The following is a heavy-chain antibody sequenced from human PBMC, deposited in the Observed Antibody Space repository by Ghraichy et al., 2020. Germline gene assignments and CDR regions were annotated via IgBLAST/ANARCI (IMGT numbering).Heavy chain of an antibody. V-gene: IGHV4-4*07. CDR3: ATGHYNSRLYFHNVDI. Sequence: SETLSLTCTVSGDSINSYSWSWIRQSAGKGLEWIGRIFTSGSTHYNPSLKSRVTMSADTSKNQVSLKLDSVTAADTAVYYCATGHYNSRLYFHNVDIWGQGTSVTVSS. CDR1: GDSINSYS. CDR2: IFTSGST. D-gene: IGHD1-14*01. J-gene: IGHJ6*02.